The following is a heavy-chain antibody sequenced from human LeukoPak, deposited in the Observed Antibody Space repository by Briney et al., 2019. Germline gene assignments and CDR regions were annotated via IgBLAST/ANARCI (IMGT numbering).Heavy chain of an antibody. CDR2: INHSGST. J-gene: IGHJ4*02. CDR1: GGSFSGYY. CDR3: ARDRSYYDSSGYSYFDY. Sequence: PSETLSLTCAVYGGSFSGYYWSWIRQPPGKGLEWIGEINHSGSTNYNPSLKSRVTILVDTSKNQFSLKLSSVTAADTAVYYCARDRSYYDSSGYSYFDYWGQGTLVTVSS. V-gene: IGHV4-34*01. D-gene: IGHD3-22*01.